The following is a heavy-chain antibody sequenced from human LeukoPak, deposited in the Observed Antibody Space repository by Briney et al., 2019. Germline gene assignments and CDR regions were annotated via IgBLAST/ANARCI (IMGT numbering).Heavy chain of an antibody. V-gene: IGHV4-39*07. CDR2: IYYSGST. CDR1: GGSISSGGYY. Sequence: TPSETLSLTCTVSGGSISSGGYYWSWIRQPPGKGLEWIGSIYYSGSTYYNPPLKSRVTISVDTSKNQFSLKLGSVTAADTAVYYCARDRVLTEQQLVPGFDPWGQGTLVTVSS. D-gene: IGHD6-13*01. CDR3: ARDRVLTEQQLVPGFDP. J-gene: IGHJ5*02.